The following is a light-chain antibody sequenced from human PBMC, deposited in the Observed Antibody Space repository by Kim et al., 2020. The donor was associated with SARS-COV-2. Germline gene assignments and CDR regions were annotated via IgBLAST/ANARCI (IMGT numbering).Light chain of an antibody. V-gene: IGKV1-5*03. CDR1: QSISIW. CDR3: QRYDSMWA. J-gene: IGKJ1*01. Sequence: DIQMTQSPSTLSASVGDRVTITCRASQSISIWLAWYQQKPGKPPKLLTYKASTLESGVPSRFSGSGSGTEFTLTISSLQPDDFATYYCQRYDSMWAFGQGTKVDIK. CDR2: KAS.